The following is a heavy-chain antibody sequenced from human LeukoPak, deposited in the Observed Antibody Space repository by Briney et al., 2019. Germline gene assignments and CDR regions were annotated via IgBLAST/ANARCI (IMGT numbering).Heavy chain of an antibody. CDR2: IWYDGSNK. J-gene: IGHJ4*02. V-gene: IGHV3-33*01. CDR3: ARSITAIDY. Sequence: PGGSLRLSCAASGFTFSSYGMHWVRQAPGKGLEWVAVIWYDGSNKYYAASVKGRFAISRDNSKNTLYLQINSLRAEDTAVYYCARSITAIDYWGQGTLVTVSS. CDR1: GFTFSSYG. D-gene: IGHD3-3*01.